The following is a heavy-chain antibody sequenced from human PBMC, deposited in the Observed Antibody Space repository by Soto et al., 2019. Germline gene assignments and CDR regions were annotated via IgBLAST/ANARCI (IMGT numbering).Heavy chain of an antibody. J-gene: IGHJ4*02. CDR3: AKNSEATIRVGYDY. CDR1: GSPFGSTT. V-gene: IGHV3-23*01. D-gene: IGHD5-12*01. Sequence: EVQLLESGGGLAQPGGSLRLPGEPSGSPFGSTTMSWVRRPQGKGLGWVSAITGSGGNTFYADSVKGRFTISRDNSKNTLYLQMSSLRAEDGAVYYCAKNSEATIRVGYDYWGQGTLVTVSS. CDR2: ITGSGGNT.